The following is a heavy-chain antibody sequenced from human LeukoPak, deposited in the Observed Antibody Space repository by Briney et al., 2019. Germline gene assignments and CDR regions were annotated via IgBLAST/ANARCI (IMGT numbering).Heavy chain of an antibody. D-gene: IGHD3-3*01. Sequence: LSETLSLTCTVSGYSISSGYYWGWIRQPPGKGLEWVGSIYHRGSTYYNPSLRSRVTISLDRSKKKFSLKLTSVTAADTAVYFCARGAEYYAIWRGYAGYSDYWGQGIPVTVSS. CDR3: ARGAEYYAIWRGYAGYSDY. V-gene: IGHV4-38-2*02. CDR1: GYSISSGYY. CDR2: IYHRGST. J-gene: IGHJ4*02.